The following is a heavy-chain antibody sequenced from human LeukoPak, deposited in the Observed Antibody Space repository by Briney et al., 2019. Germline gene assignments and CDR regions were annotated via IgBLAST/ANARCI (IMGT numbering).Heavy chain of an antibody. J-gene: IGHJ1*01. Sequence: GGSLRLSCAASGFTFNSYWMSWVRQAPGKGLEWVAIIKDDGSENYYVDSAKGRFAISRDNAKNSLYLQISSLRAEDTAVYYCARVGGYGRHKYFQHWGQGTLVTVSS. CDR2: IKDDGSEN. CDR3: ARVGGYGRHKYFQH. D-gene: IGHD5-12*01. V-gene: IGHV3-7*01. CDR1: GFTFNSYW.